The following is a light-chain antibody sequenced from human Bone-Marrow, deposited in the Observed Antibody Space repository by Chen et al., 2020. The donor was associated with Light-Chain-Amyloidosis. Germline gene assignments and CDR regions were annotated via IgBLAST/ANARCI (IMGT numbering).Light chain of an antibody. CDR2: EDD. CDR3: QSYQGSSQGV. Sequence: NLLLTHPPSASDSPGKTVIILSTRSSGSIATNYVQWYQQRPGSSPTTVIYEDDQRPSGVPDRFSGSIDRSSNSASLTISGLKTEDEADYYCQSYQGSSQGVFGGGTKLTVL. CDR1: SGSIATNY. V-gene: IGLV6-57*01. J-gene: IGLJ3*02.